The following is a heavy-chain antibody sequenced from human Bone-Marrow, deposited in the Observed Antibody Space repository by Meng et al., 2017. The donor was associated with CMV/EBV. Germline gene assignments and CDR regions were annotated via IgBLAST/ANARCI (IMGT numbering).Heavy chain of an antibody. D-gene: IGHD1-7*01. CDR2: ISYDGSNK. V-gene: IGHV3-30*04. J-gene: IGHJ4*02. Sequence: GGSLRLSCAASGFTFSSYAMHWVRQAPGKGLEWVAVISYDGSNKYYADSVKGRFTISRDNSKNTLYLQMNSLRAEDTAVYYCARGPLLYNWNYSLLDYWGQGTLVTFSS. CDR3: ARGPLLYNWNYSLLDY. CDR1: GFTFSSYA.